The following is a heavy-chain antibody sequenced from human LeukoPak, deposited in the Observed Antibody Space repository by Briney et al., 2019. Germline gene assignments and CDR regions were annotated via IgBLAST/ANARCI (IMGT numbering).Heavy chain of an antibody. D-gene: IGHD6-13*01. CDR3: ARVQGRGIAAAGTFDP. J-gene: IGHJ5*02. CDR1: GXSFSGYY. CDR2: INHSGST. V-gene: IGHV4-34*01. Sequence: PSETLSLTCAVYGXSFSGYYWSWIRQPPGKGLEWIEEINHSGSTNYNPSPKSRATISVDTSKNQFSLKLSSVTAADTAVYYCARVQGRGIAAAGTFDPWGQGTLVTVSS.